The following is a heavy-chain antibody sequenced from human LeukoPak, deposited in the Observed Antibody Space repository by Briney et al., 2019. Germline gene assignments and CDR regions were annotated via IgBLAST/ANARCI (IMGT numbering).Heavy chain of an antibody. J-gene: IGHJ3*02. Sequence: GGSLRHSCAASGFTFSTYSMSWVRQAPGKGLEWVSSISSSSSYIYYADSVKGRFTISRDNSKNTLYLQMNSLRAEDTAVYYCARGGSYLSAFDIWGQGTMVTVSS. CDR1: GFTFSTYS. CDR2: ISSSSSYI. D-gene: IGHD1-26*01. V-gene: IGHV3-21*04. CDR3: ARGGSYLSAFDI.